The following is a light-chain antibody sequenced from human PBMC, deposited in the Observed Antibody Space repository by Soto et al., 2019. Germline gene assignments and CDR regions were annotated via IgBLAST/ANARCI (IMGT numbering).Light chain of an antibody. CDR3: QQYAGS. CDR2: GAS. V-gene: IGKV3-20*01. CDR1: QSVSSSS. J-gene: IGKJ4*02. Sequence: EIVLTQSPGTLSLSQGERATLXCRASQSVSSSSLAWYQQKPGQXTRLLIYGASSRATGIPDRFSGRGSGTDFTLTISRLEPEDFAVYYCQQYAGSFGGGTKVDIK.